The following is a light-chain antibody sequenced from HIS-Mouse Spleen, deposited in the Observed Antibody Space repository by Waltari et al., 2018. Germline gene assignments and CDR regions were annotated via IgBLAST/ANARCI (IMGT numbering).Light chain of an antibody. CDR2: RNN. Sequence: QSVLTQPPSASGTPGQRVTISCSGSSSNIGSNYVYWYQQLPGTAPKPLNYRNNQRPYGVPDRFSVSKPGTSASLAISGLRSEDEADYYCAAWDDSLSGVVFGGGTNLTVL. V-gene: IGLV1-47*01. CDR1: SSNIGSNY. CDR3: AAWDDSLSGVV. J-gene: IGLJ2*01.